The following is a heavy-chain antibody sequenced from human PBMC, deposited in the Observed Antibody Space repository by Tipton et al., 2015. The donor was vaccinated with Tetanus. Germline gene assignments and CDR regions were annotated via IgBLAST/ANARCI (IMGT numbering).Heavy chain of an antibody. Sequence: TLSLTCAVYGGSFSGYYWSWIRQPPGKGLEWIGEINHSGSTYYNSSLKSRVTISVDTSKNQFSLKLSSVTAADTAVYYCARQSRQWLVLDYWGQGTLVTVSS. D-gene: IGHD6-19*01. CDR3: ARQSRQWLVLDY. CDR1: GGSFSGYY. CDR2: INHSGST. J-gene: IGHJ4*02. V-gene: IGHV4-34*01.